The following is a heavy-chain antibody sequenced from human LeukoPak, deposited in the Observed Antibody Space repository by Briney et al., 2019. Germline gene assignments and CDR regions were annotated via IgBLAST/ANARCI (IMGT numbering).Heavy chain of an antibody. CDR1: GGSISSYY. D-gene: IGHD1-26*01. Sequence: SETLSLTCTVSGGSISSYYWSWIRQPPGKGLEWIGYIYYSGSTNYNPSLKSRVTISVDTSKNQFSLKLSSVTASDTAVYYCARGGYSGSYSDYWGQGTLVTVSS. CDR2: IYYSGST. V-gene: IGHV4-59*08. J-gene: IGHJ4*02. CDR3: ARGGYSGSYSDY.